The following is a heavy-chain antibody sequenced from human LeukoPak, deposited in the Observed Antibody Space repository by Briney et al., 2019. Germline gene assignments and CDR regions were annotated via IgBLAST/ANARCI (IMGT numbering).Heavy chain of an antibody. D-gene: IGHD2-15*01. CDR1: GGSISSGDYS. V-gene: IGHV4-30-2*01. Sequence: PSETLSLTCAVSGGSISSGDYSWNWIRQPPGKGLEWIGYIYHTGNTFYNPSLKSRVTISVDRSKNQFSLRLTSVTAADTAVYYCAREHSRDRGLDYWGQGTLVTVSS. CDR3: AREHSRDRGLDY. CDR2: IYHTGNT. J-gene: IGHJ4*02.